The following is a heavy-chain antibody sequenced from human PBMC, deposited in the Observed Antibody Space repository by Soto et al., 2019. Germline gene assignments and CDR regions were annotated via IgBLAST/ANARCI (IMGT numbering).Heavy chain of an antibody. Sequence: LGGSLRLSCAASGFTFSTYAVYWVRQAPGKGLEWVSALTPSGDSTYYADSVKGRFTISRDNSMNALYLQMNSLRIEDTAVYYCAHPRGYGVFDAYDIWGQGTMVTVSS. V-gene: IGHV3-23*01. CDR2: LTPSGDST. CDR1: GFTFSTYA. CDR3: AHPRGYGVFDAYDI. D-gene: IGHD4-17*01. J-gene: IGHJ3*02.